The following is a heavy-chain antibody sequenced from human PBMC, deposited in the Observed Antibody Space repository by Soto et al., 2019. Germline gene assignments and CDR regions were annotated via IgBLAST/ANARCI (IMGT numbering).Heavy chain of an antibody. D-gene: IGHD2-15*01. Sequence: QVQLVQSGAEVKKPGASVKVSCKASGYTFTSYAMHWVRQAPGQRLEWMGWINAGNGNTKYSQKFQGRVTITRDTSASTAYMELSSLRSEDTAVYYCARAGVGYCSGGSCYSGSYYYGMDVWGQGTTVTVSS. CDR1: GYTFTSYA. J-gene: IGHJ6*02. V-gene: IGHV1-3*01. CDR2: INAGNGNT. CDR3: ARAGVGYCSGGSCYSGSYYYGMDV.